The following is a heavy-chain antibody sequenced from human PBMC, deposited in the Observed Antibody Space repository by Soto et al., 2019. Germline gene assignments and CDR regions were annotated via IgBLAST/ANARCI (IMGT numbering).Heavy chain of an antibody. J-gene: IGHJ6*02. CDR2: INAGNGNT. CDR1: GYTFTSYD. V-gene: IGHV1-3*01. CDR3: ARDIGSYDFWSGYRLNYYYYGMDV. D-gene: IGHD3-3*01. Sequence: GASVKVSCKASGYTFTSYDMHWVRQAPGQRLEWMGWINAGNGNTKYSQKFQGRVTITRDTSASKAYMELSSLRSEDTAVYYCARDIGSYDFWSGYRLNYYYYGMDVWGQGTTVTVSS.